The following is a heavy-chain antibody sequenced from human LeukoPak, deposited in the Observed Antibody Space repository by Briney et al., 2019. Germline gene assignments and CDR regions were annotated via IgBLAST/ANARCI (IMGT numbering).Heavy chain of an antibody. J-gene: IGHJ6*02. D-gene: IGHD1-26*01. V-gene: IGHV4-39*01. CDR1: GGSLSSSSYY. CDR2: IYYSGST. CDR3: ATEYSGSYYYYYGMDV. Sequence: SETLSLTCTVSGGSLSSSSYYWGWIRQPPGKGLEWIGRIYYSGSTYYNPSLKSRVTISVDTSKNQFSLKLSSVTPADTAVYYCATEYSGSYYYYYGMDVWGQGTTVTVSS.